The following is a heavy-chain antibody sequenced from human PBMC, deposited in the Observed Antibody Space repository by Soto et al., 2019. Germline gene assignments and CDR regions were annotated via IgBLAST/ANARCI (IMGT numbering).Heavy chain of an antibody. D-gene: IGHD6-13*01. J-gene: IGHJ6*02. Sequence: QVQLVQSGAEVKKPGASVKVSCKASGYTFTSYGISWVRQAPGQGLEWMGWISAYNGNTNYAQKLQGRVNMTTDTSTSTAYMELRSLRSDDTAVYYCAREVAAAYYYYYGMDVWGQGTTVTVSS. CDR3: AREVAAAYYYYYGMDV. V-gene: IGHV1-18*01. CDR1: GYTFTSYG. CDR2: ISAYNGNT.